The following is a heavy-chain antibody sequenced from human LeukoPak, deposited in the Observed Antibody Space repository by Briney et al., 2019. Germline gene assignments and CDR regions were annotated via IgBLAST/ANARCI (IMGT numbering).Heavy chain of an antibody. CDR2: ISNSGST. Sequence: PSETLSLTCTVSGDSVSSGSHYWSWIRQPPGKGLECIGYISNSGSTNYNPSLKSRVTISVDTPKNQLSLNLNSVTAADTAVYYCARSYYDFWSGSYYYYMDVWGKGTTVTVSS. CDR3: ARSYYDFWSGSYYYYMDV. D-gene: IGHD3-3*01. J-gene: IGHJ6*03. V-gene: IGHV4-61*01. CDR1: GDSVSSGSHY.